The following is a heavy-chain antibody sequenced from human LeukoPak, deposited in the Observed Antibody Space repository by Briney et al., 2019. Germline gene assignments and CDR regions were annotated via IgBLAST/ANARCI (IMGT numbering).Heavy chain of an antibody. J-gene: IGHJ3*01. D-gene: IGHD6-13*01. Sequence: ASVKVSCKASGYTFTSYAMHWVRQAPGQRLEWMGWINAGNGNTKYSQKFQGRVTITRNTSISTAYMELSSLRSEDTAVYFCARGQYSSSWYPFDTWGQGTMVTVSS. V-gene: IGHV1-3*01. CDR1: GYTFTSYA. CDR3: ARGQYSSSWYPFDT. CDR2: INAGNGNT.